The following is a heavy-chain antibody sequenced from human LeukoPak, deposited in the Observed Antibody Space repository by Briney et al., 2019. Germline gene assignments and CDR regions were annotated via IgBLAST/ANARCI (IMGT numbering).Heavy chain of an antibody. CDR3: AKGPRSGSSWFDP. J-gene: IGHJ5*02. Sequence: PGGSLRLSSAASGFTFSNYAMNWVRQAPGKGLEWVSSISGSGETTYYADSVKGRFTISRDNSKNTVYLQMNSLRVEDTAVYYCAKGPRSGSSWFDPWGQGTLVTVSS. CDR1: GFTFSNYA. D-gene: IGHD3-10*01. CDR2: ISGSGETT. V-gene: IGHV3-23*01.